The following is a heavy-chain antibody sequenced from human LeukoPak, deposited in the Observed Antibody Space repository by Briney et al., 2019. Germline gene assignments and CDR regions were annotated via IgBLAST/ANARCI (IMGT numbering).Heavy chain of an antibody. CDR2: ISYDGSNK. J-gene: IGHJ6*02. Sequence: GGSLRLSCVTSGFIFSSYAMHWVRQAPGKGLEWVAVISYDGSNKYYADSVKGRFTISRDNSKNTLYLQMNSLRAEDTAVYYCARVWGTYYDFWSGYYSTPYYYYGMDVWGQGTTVTVSS. D-gene: IGHD3-3*01. CDR1: GFIFSSYA. V-gene: IGHV3-30-3*01. CDR3: ARVWGTYYDFWSGYYSTPYYYYGMDV.